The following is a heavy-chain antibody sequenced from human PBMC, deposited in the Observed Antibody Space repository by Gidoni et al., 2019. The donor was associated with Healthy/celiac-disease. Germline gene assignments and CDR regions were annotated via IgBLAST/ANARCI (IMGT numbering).Heavy chain of an antibody. CDR3: TNADGSGDWFDP. Sequence: EVQLVESGGGLVKPGGSLRLSCSASGFTFSNAWMSWVRQAPGKGLEWVGRIKSKTDGGTTDYAAPVKGRFTISRDDSKNTLYLQMNSLKTEDTAVYYCTNADGSGDWFDPWGQGTLVTVSS. J-gene: IGHJ5*02. CDR1: GFTFSNAW. V-gene: IGHV3-15*01. D-gene: IGHD3-10*01. CDR2: IKSKTDGGTT.